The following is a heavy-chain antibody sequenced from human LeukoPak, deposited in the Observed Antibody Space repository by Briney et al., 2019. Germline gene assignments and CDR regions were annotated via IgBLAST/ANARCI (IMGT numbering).Heavy chain of an antibody. V-gene: IGHV4-59*01. CDR1: GGSISSYY. Sequence: ASETLSLTCTVSGGSISSYYWSWIRQPPGKGLEWIGYIYYSGSTNYNPSLKSRVTISVDTSKNQFSLKLSSVTAADTAVYYCARSGYSCGADAFDIWGQGTMVTVSS. J-gene: IGHJ3*02. CDR3: ARSGYSCGADAFDI. D-gene: IGHD5-18*01. CDR2: IYYSGST.